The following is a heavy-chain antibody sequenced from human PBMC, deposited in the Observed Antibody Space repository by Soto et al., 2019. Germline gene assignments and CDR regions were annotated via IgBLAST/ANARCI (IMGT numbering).Heavy chain of an antibody. CDR3: ARGPGKWLFPEAFDI. Sequence: EVQLVESGGGLVKPGGSLRLSCAASGFTLSSYSMHWVRQAPGKGLEWVSSIDRSSNYIYYGASVKGRFTISRDNTKNTLYLQMSSLRAADMAVYYCARGPGKWLFPEAFDIWGQGKKVTVSS. CDR1: GFTLSSYS. D-gene: IGHD6-19*01. CDR2: IDRSSNYI. J-gene: IGHJ3*02. V-gene: IGHV3-21*06.